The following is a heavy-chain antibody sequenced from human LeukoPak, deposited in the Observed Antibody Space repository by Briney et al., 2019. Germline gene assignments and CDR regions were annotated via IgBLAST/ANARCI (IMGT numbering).Heavy chain of an antibody. D-gene: IGHD6-19*01. V-gene: IGHV3-7*01. J-gene: IGHJ5*02. CDR1: GFTFSTYW. CDR2: VKHDGSEK. Sequence: GGSLRLSCAAASGFTFSTYWMSWVRQAPGKGLEWVANVKHDGSEKSYVDSVKGRFTISRDNAKNSLYLQMNSLRDEDTAVYYCARSSGGYSGGWLGFDPWGQGTLVTVSS. CDR3: ARSSGGYSGGWLGFDP.